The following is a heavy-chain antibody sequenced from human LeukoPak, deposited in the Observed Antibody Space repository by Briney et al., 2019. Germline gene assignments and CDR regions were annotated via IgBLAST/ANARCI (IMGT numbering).Heavy chain of an antibody. Sequence: ASVKVSCKVSGYTLTELSMHWVRQALGKGLEWMGGFDPEHGETIYAQKFEGRVTMTEDTSTDTAYMELGSLRSEDTAVYYCATEKHVDIVATGEAFDIWGQGTMVTVSS. J-gene: IGHJ3*02. V-gene: IGHV1-24*01. CDR2: FDPEHGET. CDR1: GYTLTELS. D-gene: IGHD5-12*01. CDR3: ATEKHVDIVATGEAFDI.